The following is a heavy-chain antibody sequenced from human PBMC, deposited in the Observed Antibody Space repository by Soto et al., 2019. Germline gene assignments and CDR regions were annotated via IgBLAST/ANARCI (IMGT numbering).Heavy chain of an antibody. V-gene: IGHV3-11*01. CDR1: GFTFSDYY. J-gene: IGHJ3*02. Sequence: QVQLVESGGGLVKPGGSLRLSCAASGFTFSDYYMSWIRQAPGKGLEWVSYISSSGSTIYYADSVKGRFTISRDNAKNSMYLQMNSLRAEDTAAYYCTRDGVDCSGGSCYSPTPNDAFDIWGQGTMVTVSS. CDR2: ISSSGSTI. CDR3: TRDGVDCSGGSCYSPTPNDAFDI. D-gene: IGHD2-15*01.